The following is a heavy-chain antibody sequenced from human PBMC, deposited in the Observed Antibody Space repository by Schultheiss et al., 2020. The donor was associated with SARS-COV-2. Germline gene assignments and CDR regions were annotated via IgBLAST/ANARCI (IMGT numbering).Heavy chain of an antibody. CDR2: IYSGGST. CDR3: AKTAAAPYYFDY. V-gene: IGHV3-53*01. Sequence: GGSLRLSCAASGFTVSSNYMSWVRQAPGKGLEWVSVIYSGGSTYYADSVKGRFTISRDNSKNTLYLQMNSLRAEDTAVYYCAKTAAAPYYFDYWGQGTLVTVSS. J-gene: IGHJ4*02. CDR1: GFTVSSNY. D-gene: IGHD6-13*01.